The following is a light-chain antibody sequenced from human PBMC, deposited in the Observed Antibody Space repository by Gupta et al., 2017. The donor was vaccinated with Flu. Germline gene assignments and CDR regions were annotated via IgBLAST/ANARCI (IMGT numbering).Light chain of an antibody. CDR2: GAS. Sequence: EIVMTQSPATLSVSPGERATFSCRASQSVSSNLAWYQQKPGQPPRLLIYGASTRATGIPARFSGSGSGTELTLTISSLQSEDYAVYYCQQYNNWLTWTFGQGTKVEIK. CDR1: QSVSSN. J-gene: IGKJ1*01. V-gene: IGKV3-15*01. CDR3: QQYNNWLTWT.